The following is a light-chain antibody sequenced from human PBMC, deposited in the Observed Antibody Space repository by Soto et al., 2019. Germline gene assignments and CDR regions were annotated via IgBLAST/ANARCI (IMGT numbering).Light chain of an antibody. CDR2: LAS. J-gene: IGKJ2*01. Sequence: DIQMTQSPSSLSASIGDRVTISCRASQNVATYLNWYQQKPGKAPKLLIYLASTLQSGVPSRFSGSGSGTDFTLTICSLQPEDVAAYFCQQSHSTPYTFGRGTKLEIK. CDR1: QNVATY. V-gene: IGKV1-39*01. CDR3: QQSHSTPYT.